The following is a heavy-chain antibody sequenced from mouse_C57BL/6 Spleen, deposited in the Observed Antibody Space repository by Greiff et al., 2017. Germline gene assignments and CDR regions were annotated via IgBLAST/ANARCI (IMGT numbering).Heavy chain of an antibody. V-gene: IGHV3-6*01. CDR3: ASHYGSSGAWFAY. CDR2: ISYDGSN. CDR1: GYSITSGYY. J-gene: IGHJ3*01. D-gene: IGHD1-1*01. Sequence: DVQLVESGPGLVKPSQSLSLTCSVTGYSITSGYYWNWIRQFPGNKLEWMGYISYDGSNNYNPSLKNRISITRDTSKNQFFLKLNSVTTEDTATYYCASHYGSSGAWFAYWGQGTLVTVSA.